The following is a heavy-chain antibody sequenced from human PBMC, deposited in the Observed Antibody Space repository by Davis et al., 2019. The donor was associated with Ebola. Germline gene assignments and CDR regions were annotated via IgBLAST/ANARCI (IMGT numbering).Heavy chain of an antibody. D-gene: IGHD3-10*01. CDR2: INPNSGGT. Sequence: ASVKVSCKASGYTFTGYYMHWVRQAPGQGLEWMGWINPNSGGTNYAQKFQGRVTMTRDTSISTAYMELSRLRSDDTAVYYCARVRDYYGSGSYTDWGQGTLVTVSS. CDR3: ARVRDYYGSGSYTD. CDR1: GYTFTGYY. V-gene: IGHV1-2*02. J-gene: IGHJ4*02.